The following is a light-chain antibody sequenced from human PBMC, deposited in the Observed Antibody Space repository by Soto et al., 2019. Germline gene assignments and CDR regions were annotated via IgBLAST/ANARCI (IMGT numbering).Light chain of an antibody. CDR1: SSDLGGYQY. CDR3: NLYAGSHNWV. CDR2: EVS. J-gene: IGLJ3*02. Sequence: QSALTQPPSASGSPGQSVTFPCTGTSSDLGGYQYVSWYQQHPGKAPKLIIYEVSQRPSGVPDRFSGAKSGNTASLTVSGLQAEDEANYYCNLYAGSHNWVFGGGTKLTVL. V-gene: IGLV2-8*01.